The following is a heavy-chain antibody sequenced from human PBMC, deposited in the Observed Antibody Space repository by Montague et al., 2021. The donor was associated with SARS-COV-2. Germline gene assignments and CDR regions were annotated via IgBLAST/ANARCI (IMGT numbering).Heavy chain of an antibody. CDR1: GGSISSYY. J-gene: IGHJ4*02. D-gene: IGHD6-25*01. CDR3: AREYPGFTLDY. Sequence: SETLSLTCTVSGGSISSYYWSWIRQPPGKGLEWIGYNYYSGSTNYNPSLKSRVTISVDTSKNQFSLKLSSVTAADTAVYYCAREYPGFTLDYWGQGTLVTVSS. V-gene: IGHV4-59*01. CDR2: NYYSGST.